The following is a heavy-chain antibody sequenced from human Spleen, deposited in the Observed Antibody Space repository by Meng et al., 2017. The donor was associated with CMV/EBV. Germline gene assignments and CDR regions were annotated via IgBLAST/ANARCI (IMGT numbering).Heavy chain of an antibody. D-gene: IGHD3-3*01. J-gene: IGHJ4*02. CDR2: ISYDGSNK. CDR1: GFTVSSNY. Sequence: GGSLRLSCAASGFTVSSNYMSWVRQAPGKGLEWVAVISYDGSNKYYADSVKGRFTISRDISKNTLYLQMNSLRAEDTAVYYCARTSGYYSDFDYWGQGTLVTVSS. V-gene: IGHV3-30*03. CDR3: ARTSGYYSDFDY.